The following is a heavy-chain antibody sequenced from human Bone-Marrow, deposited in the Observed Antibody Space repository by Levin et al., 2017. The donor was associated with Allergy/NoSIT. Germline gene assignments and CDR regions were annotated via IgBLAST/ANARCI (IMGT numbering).Heavy chain of an antibody. V-gene: IGHV4-34*01. CDR2: INHSGST. CDR1: GGSFSGYY. J-gene: IGHJ4*02. D-gene: IGHD4-17*01. Sequence: SQTLSLTCAVYGGSFSGYYWSWIRQPPGKGLEWIGEINHSGSTNYNPSLKSRVTISVDTSKNQFSLKLSSVTAADTAVYYCARGWLAPRVTTSPFDYWGQGTLVTVSS. CDR3: ARGWLAPRVTTSPFDY.